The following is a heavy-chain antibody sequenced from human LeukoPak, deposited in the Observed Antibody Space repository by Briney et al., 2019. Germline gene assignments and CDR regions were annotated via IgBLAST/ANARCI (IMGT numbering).Heavy chain of an antibody. V-gene: IGHV1-46*01. CDR1: GYTFTSYY. Sequence: ASMKVSCKASGYTFTSYYMHWVRQAPGQGLEWMGIINPSGGSTSYAQKFQGRVTMTRDTSTSTVYMELNSLISEDTAVYYCARAPFYGGNFRLFQHWGQGTLVTVSS. CDR3: ARAPFYGGNFRLFQH. CDR2: INPSGGST. D-gene: IGHD4-23*01. J-gene: IGHJ1*01.